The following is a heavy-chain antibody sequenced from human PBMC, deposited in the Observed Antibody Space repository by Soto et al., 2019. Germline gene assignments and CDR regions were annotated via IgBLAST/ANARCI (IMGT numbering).Heavy chain of an antibody. CDR1: GFTFSGYT. CDR3: AKDSNSFGEPGDNCFDY. Sequence: GGSLRLSCAASGFTFSGYTMSWVRQAPGKGLEWVSAISGSGGSTYYTDSVKGRFTISRDNSKNTLYLQMNSLIAEDTAVYYCAKDSNSFGEPGDNCFDYWGQGTLVTVPS. J-gene: IGHJ4*02. CDR2: ISGSGGST. D-gene: IGHD3-10*01. V-gene: IGHV3-23*01.